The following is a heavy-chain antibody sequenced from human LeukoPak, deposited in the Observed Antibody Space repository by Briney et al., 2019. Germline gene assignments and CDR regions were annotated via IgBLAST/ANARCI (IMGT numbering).Heavy chain of an antibody. V-gene: IGHV3-11*04. CDR1: GFTFSDYY. J-gene: IGHJ4*02. Sequence: GGSLRLSCAASGFTFSDYYMSWIRQAPGKGLEWVSYISSSGSTIYYADSVRGRFTISRDNSKNTLYLQMNSLRAEDTAVYYCAREESANLPDYWGQGTLVTVSS. CDR2: ISSSGSTI. D-gene: IGHD1-14*01. CDR3: AREESANLPDY.